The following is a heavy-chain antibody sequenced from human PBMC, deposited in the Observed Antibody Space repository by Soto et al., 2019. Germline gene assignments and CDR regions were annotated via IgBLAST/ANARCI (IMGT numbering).Heavy chain of an antibody. CDR3: AREVPLGDPTWNYLSTNYYYYGMDV. V-gene: IGHV3-30-3*01. J-gene: IGHJ6*02. CDR2: ISYDGSNK. Sequence: QVQLVESGGGVVQPGRSLRLSCAASGFTFSSYAMHWVRQAPGKGLEWVAVISYDGSNKYYADSVKGRFTISRDNSKKTLYLQMSGLRAEDTAVYYCAREVPLGDPTWNYLSTNYYYYGMDVWGQGTTVTVSS. CDR1: GFTFSSYA. D-gene: IGHD1-7*01.